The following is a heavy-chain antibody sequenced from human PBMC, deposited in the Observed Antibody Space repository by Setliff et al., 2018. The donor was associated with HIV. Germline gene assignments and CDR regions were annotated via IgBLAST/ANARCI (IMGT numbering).Heavy chain of an antibody. CDR2: ISGSGGLT. CDR3: ARSRTIGYCSSTSCPSLDV. V-gene: IGHV3-23*01. Sequence: GGSLRLSCAASGFTFSNYAMNWVRQAPGKGLEWVSTISGSGGLTFYADSVKGRFTISRDNSKNTLYLQMNSLRAEDTAVYYCARSRTIGYCSSTSCPSLDVWGRGTTVTVSS. J-gene: IGHJ6*04. CDR1: GFTFSNYA. D-gene: IGHD2-2*01.